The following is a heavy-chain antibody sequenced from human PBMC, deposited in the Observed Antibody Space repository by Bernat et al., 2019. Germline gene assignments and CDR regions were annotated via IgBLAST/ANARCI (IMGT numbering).Heavy chain of an antibody. Sequence: QVQLVESGGGVVQPGRSLRLSCAASGFTFSSYGMHWVRQAPGKGLEWVAVISYDGSNKYYADSVKGRFTISRDNSKNTLYLQMNSLRAEDTAVYYCAKVGRYSGYDSIDYWCQGTLVTVSS. CDR1: GFTFSSYG. J-gene: IGHJ4*02. V-gene: IGHV3-30*18. CDR3: AKVGRYSGYDSIDY. CDR2: ISYDGSNK. D-gene: IGHD5-12*01.